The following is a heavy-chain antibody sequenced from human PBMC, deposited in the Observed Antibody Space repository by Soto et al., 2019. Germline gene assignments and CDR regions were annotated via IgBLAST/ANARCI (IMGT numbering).Heavy chain of an antibody. CDR3: ASRPTFGGAIPPVY. CDR2: INAGNGNT. J-gene: IGHJ4*02. CDR1: GYRLTIDP. Sequence: CKAAGYRLTIDPVGCGIKAHGQRLEWMGWINAGNGNTKYSQKFQGRVTITRDTSASTAYMELSSLRSEDTAVYYCASRPTFGGAIPPVYWGQGTLVT. D-gene: IGHD3-16*01. V-gene: IGHV1-3*01.